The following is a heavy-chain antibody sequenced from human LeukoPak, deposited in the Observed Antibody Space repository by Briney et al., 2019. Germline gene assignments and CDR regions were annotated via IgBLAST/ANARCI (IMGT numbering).Heavy chain of an antibody. Sequence: SGGSLRLSCAASGFLFYNYAMHWVRRAPGKGLEWVAFIRYDGSNKYYADSVKGRFTISRDNSKNTLYLQMSSLRAEDTAVYYCAKDHWGAARPVYFDYWGQGTLVTVSS. D-gene: IGHD6-6*01. V-gene: IGHV3-30*02. CDR1: GFLFYNYA. CDR2: IRYDGSNK. J-gene: IGHJ4*02. CDR3: AKDHWGAARPVYFDY.